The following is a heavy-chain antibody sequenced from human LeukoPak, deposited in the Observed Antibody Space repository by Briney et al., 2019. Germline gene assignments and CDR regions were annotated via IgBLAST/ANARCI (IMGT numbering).Heavy chain of an antibody. CDR1: GGTFSSYA. CDR3: ARESRNYYGSGSYYYDY. D-gene: IGHD3-10*01. J-gene: IGHJ4*02. Sequence: ASVKVSCKASGGTFSSYAISWVRQAPGQGLEWMGGIIPIFGTANYAQKSQGRVTITADESTSTAYMELSSLRSEDTAVYYCARESRNYYGSGSYYYDYWGQGTLVTVSS. V-gene: IGHV1-69*13. CDR2: IIPIFGTA.